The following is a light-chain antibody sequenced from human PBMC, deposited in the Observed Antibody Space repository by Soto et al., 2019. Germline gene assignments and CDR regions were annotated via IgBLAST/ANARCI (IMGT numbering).Light chain of an antibody. J-gene: IGLJ3*02. CDR1: SSDVGSYNL. Sequence: QSALTQPDSVSGSPGQSVAISCTGASSDVGSYNLVSWYQLHPGKAPKLMIYEATKRPSGVSDRFSGSKSGNTASLTISGLQAEDEADYYCCSYAGSGTGVFGGGTQLTVL. CDR2: EAT. CDR3: CSYAGSGTGV. V-gene: IGLV2-23*01.